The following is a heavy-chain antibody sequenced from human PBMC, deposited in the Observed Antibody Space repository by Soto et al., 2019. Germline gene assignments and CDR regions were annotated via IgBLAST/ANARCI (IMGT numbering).Heavy chain of an antibody. D-gene: IGHD3-3*01. J-gene: IGHJ6*04. CDR1: GGSLSSYY. CDR2: IYYNGGT. V-gene: IGHV4-59*01. CDR3: ARDQNDFSRLAV. Sequence: SETLSLTCTVSGGSLSSYYWSWIRQPPGKGLEWIGYIYYNGGTNYNPSLKSRVTISVDTSKNQFSLKLTSVTAADAAVYYCARDQNDFSRLAVWGKGTTVTVSS.